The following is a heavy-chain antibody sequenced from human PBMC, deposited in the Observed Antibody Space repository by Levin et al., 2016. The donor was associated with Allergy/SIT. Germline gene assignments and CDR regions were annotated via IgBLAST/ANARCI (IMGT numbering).Heavy chain of an antibody. Sequence: GESLKISCAASGFTFSSYAMSWVRQAPGKGLEWVSAISGSGGSTYYADSVKGRFTISRDNSKNTLYLQMNSLRAEDTAVYYCAKVFTLAVVTPGSPGDYWGQGTLVTVSS. J-gene: IGHJ4*02. CDR2: ISGSGGST. V-gene: IGHV3-23*01. D-gene: IGHD4-23*01. CDR3: AKVFTLAVVTPGSPGDY. CDR1: GFTFSSYA.